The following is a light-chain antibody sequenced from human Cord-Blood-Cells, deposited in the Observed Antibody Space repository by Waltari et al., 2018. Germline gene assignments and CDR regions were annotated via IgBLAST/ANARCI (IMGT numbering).Light chain of an antibody. J-gene: IGLJ3*02. CDR2: EGS. Sequence: QSALTQPASVSGSPGQSITNSSTGPSSAVGSYNLVSWYQQRPGKAPKLMIYEGSKRPSGVSNRFSGSKSGNTASLTISGLQAEDEADYYCCSYAGSRVFGGGTKLTVL. CDR3: CSYAGSRV. CDR1: SSAVGSYNL. V-gene: IGLV2-23*01.